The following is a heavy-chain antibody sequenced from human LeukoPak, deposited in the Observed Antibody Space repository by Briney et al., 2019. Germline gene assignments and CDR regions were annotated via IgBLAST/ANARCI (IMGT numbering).Heavy chain of an antibody. J-gene: IGHJ3*02. CDR1: VGTFSGHY. CDR3: ARGSHQGETYFNAFDI. CDR2: IDHTGKS. D-gene: IGHD1-26*01. Sequence: PSETLSLTCAVYVGTFSGHYWSWIRQAPGKGLEWIGEIDHTGKSNYKSALKSRVTMAVDTSKNQFSLSLESVTAADTAIYYCARGSHQGETYFNAFDIWGRGTPVTVSS. V-gene: IGHV4-34*01.